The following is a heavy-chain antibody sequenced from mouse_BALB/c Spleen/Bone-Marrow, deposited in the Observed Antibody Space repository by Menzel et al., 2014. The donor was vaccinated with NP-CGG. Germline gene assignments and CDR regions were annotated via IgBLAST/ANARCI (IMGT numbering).Heavy chain of an antibody. CDR1: GYTFTSYW. J-gene: IGHJ1*01. CDR2: INPSTGYT. Sequence: QVQLQQPGAELAKPGASVKMSCKASGYTFTSYWMHWVKQRPGQGLEWIGYINPSTGYTEYNQKLKDKATLTADKSSSTAYMQLSSLTSEDSAVYYCAREYYGSSGYFDVWGAGTTVTVSS. CDR3: AREYYGSSGYFDV. D-gene: IGHD1-1*01. V-gene: IGHV1-7*01.